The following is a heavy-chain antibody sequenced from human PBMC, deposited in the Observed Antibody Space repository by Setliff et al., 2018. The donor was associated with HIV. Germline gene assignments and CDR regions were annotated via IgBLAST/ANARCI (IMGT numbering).Heavy chain of an antibody. J-gene: IGHJ5*02. CDR2: IIPLFGTA. Sequence: SVKVSCKASGGTFSTQPFNWVRQAPGQGLEWMGGIIPLFGTAKYIQKVQGRVTITADESTSTAHMELVGLKSEDTAVYYCARARGYYYGSGNYNWFDPWGQGTLVTVSS. CDR1: GGTFSTQP. D-gene: IGHD3-10*01. CDR3: ARARGYYYGSGNYNWFDP. V-gene: IGHV1-69*13.